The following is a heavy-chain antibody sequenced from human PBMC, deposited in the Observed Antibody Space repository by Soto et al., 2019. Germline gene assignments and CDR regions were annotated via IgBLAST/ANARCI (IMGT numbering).Heavy chain of an antibody. D-gene: IGHD6-19*01. CDR3: AREGYSSGS. J-gene: IGHJ5*02. CDR2: ISYDGSNK. V-gene: IGHV3-30-3*01. Sequence: QVQLVESGGGVVQPGRSLRLSCAASGFTFSSYAMHWVRQAPGKGLEWVAVISYDGSNKYYADSVKGRFTISRDNSKNTLYLQMTSLRAEDTAVYYCAREGYSSGSWGQGTLVNVSS. CDR1: GFTFSSYA.